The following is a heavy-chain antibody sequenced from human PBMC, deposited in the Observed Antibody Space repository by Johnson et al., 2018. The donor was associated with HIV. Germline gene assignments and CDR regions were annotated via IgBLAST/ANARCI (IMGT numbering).Heavy chain of an antibody. J-gene: IGHJ3*02. Sequence: QVQLVESGGGVVQPGRSLRLSCAASGFTFSSYAMHWVRQAPGKGLEWVALISYDGSNKYYADSVKGRFTISRDNAKNSLYLQMNSLRAEDTAVCYCARVLRITQAFDIWGQGTMVTVSS. D-gene: IGHD3-10*01. CDR1: GFTFSSYA. CDR3: ARVLRITQAFDI. CDR2: ISYDGSNK. V-gene: IGHV3-30*04.